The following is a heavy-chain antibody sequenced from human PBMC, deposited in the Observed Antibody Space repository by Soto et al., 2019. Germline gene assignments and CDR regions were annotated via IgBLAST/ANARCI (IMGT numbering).Heavy chain of an antibody. D-gene: IGHD1-1*01. V-gene: IGHV4-59*08. CDR3: ARRQLRETRVLTDAFDI. Sequence: SETLSLTCTVSGGSISSYYWSWIRQPPGKGLEWIGYIYYSGSTNYNPSLKSRVTISVDTSKNQFSLKLSSVTAADTAVYYCARRQLRETRVLTDAFDIWGQGTMVTVSS. J-gene: IGHJ3*02. CDR1: GGSISSYY. CDR2: IYYSGST.